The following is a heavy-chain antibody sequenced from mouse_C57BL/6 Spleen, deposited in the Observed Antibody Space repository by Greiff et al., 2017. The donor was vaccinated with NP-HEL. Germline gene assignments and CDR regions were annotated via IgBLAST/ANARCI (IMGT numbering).Heavy chain of an antibody. D-gene: IGHD1-1*01. CDR2: IDPETGGT. CDR1: GYTFTDYE. Sequence: LQQSWAALFLPFSSVTLSCKASGYTFTDYEMHWVKQTPVHGLEWIGAIDPETGGTAYNQKFKGKAILTADKSSSTAYMELRSLTSEDSAVYYCTIYGSSPYYYAMDYWGQGTSVTVSS. V-gene: IGHV1-15*01. J-gene: IGHJ4*01. CDR3: TIYGSSPYYYAMDY.